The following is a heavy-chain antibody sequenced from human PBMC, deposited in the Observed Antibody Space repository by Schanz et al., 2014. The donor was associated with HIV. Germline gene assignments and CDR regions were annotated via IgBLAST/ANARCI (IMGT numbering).Heavy chain of an antibody. CDR1: GGTFSSYA. V-gene: IGHV1-18*01. CDR2: ISTYNGNT. D-gene: IGHD2-15*01. CDR3: ARVNKDIGGYYFDY. J-gene: IGHJ4*02. Sequence: QVQLVQSGAEVKKPGSSVKVSCKASGGTFSSYAISWGRQAPGQGLEWMGWISTYNGNTIYAQKFQGRVTMTTDTSTSTAYMELRSLRSDDTAVYYCARVNKDIGGYYFDYWGQGTLVTVSS.